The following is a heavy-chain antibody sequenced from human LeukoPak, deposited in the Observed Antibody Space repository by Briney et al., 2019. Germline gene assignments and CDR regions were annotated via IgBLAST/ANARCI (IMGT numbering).Heavy chain of an antibody. J-gene: IGHJ4*02. D-gene: IGHD3-10*01. Sequence: SETLSLTCAVSGASVSGSNYYWGWIRQPPGKGLEWIGNIYSSGSTYYNASLQSRVTISIDTSKNQFSLKLSSVTAADTAVYYCAKGPLYGSGSYYYDYWGQGTLVTVSS. CDR2: IYSSGST. CDR1: GASVSGSNYY. CDR3: AKGPLYGSGSYYYDY. V-gene: IGHV4-39*07.